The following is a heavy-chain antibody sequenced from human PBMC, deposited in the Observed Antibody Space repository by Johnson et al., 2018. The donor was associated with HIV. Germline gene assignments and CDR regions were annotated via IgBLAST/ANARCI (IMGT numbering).Heavy chain of an antibody. Sequence: QVQLVESGGGVVQPGGSLRLSCAASGFTFSNYGMHWVRQAPGKGMEWVTFIRYDRSNKYYIDSLKGRLTVSKDNSKNTLYLQMTSLRAEETAVYYCARVAPAHDAFDIWGQGTMVTVSS. CDR2: IRYDRSNK. J-gene: IGHJ3*02. CDR3: ARVAPAHDAFDI. CDR1: GFTFSNYG. V-gene: IGHV3-30*02. D-gene: IGHD2-2*01.